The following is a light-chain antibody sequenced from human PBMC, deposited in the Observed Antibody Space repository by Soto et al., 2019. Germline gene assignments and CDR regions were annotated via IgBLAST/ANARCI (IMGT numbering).Light chain of an antibody. CDR3: SSYTCSSTLLYV. V-gene: IGLV2-14*01. J-gene: IGLJ1*01. CDR1: SSDVGGYNY. CDR2: DVS. Sequence: QSALTQPASVSGSPGQSITISCTGTSSDVGGYNYVSWYQQHPGKAPKLMIYDVSNRPSGVSNRFSGSKSGNTASLTISGLQAEDEAEDYCSSYTCSSTLLYVFGTGTKLTVL.